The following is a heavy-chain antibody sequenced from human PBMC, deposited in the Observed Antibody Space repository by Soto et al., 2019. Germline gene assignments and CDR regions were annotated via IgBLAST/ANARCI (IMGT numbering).Heavy chain of an antibody. Sequence: GGSLRLSCAASGFTFSNAWMSWVRQAPGKGLEWVGFIKSKTDGGTTDYAAPVKGRFTISRDDSKNIPYLQMNSLKTEDTAVYYCTRDRVLRFLEWLLHFDYWAREPWSPSPQ. J-gene: IGHJ4*02. D-gene: IGHD3-3*01. CDR3: TRDRVLRFLEWLLHFDY. CDR1: GFTFSNAW. V-gene: IGHV3-15*01. CDR2: IKSKTDGGTT.